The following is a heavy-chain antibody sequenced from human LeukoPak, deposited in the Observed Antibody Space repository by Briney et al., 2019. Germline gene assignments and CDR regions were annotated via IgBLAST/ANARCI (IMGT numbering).Heavy chain of an antibody. CDR3: ARGYCTNGVCPRPFDY. Sequence: GSSVKVSCKASGGTFSSYAISWVRQAPGQGLEWMGWMNPKSGSTEYEEQFQGRFTITRDSSISTVYMELSSLRSEDTAVYYCARGYCTNGVCPRPFDYWGQGTLLTVSS. CDR2: MNPKSGST. D-gene: IGHD2-8*01. J-gene: IGHJ4*02. CDR1: GGTFSSYA. V-gene: IGHV1-8*03.